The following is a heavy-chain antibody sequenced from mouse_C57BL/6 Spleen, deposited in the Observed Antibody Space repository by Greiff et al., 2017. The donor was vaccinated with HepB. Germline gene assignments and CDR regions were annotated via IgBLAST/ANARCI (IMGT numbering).Heavy chain of an antibody. D-gene: IGHD1-1*01. CDR3: AREVTTVVGYFDY. CDR2: IYPGDGDT. CDR1: GYAFSSSW. V-gene: IGHV1-82*01. Sequence: QVQLKESGPELVKPGASVKISCKASGYAFSSSWMNWVKQRPGKGLEWIGRIYPGDGDTNYNGKFKGKATLTADKSSSTAYMQLSSLTSEDSAVYFCAREVTTVVGYFDYWGQGTTLTVSS. J-gene: IGHJ2*01.